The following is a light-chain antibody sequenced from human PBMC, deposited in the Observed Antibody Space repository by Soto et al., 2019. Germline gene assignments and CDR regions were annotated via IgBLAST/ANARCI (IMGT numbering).Light chain of an antibody. Sequence: EIVLTQSPSTVSLSPGERATLSCRASQSVSSYLAWYQQKPGQAPRLLIYDASNRATGIPARFSGSGSGTDFTLTISSLEPEDFAVYYCQQRSNRFGQGTRLEFK. J-gene: IGKJ5*01. CDR1: QSVSSY. V-gene: IGKV3-11*01. CDR2: DAS. CDR3: QQRSNR.